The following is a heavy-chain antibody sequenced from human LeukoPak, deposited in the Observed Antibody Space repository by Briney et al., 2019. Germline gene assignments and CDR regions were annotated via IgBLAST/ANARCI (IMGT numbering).Heavy chain of an antibody. V-gene: IGHV4-4*02. CDR3: ARVNINNWHSCDY. CDR1: GGSISSNNW. CDR2: IYHSGSP. D-gene: IGHD1-1*01. Sequence: PSGTLSLTCAVSGGSISSNNWWGWVRQPPGKGLEWIGEIYHSGSPNYNPSLKSRVTISVDKSRNHFSLNLSSVTAADTAVYYCARVNINNWHSCDYWGQGTLVAVSS. J-gene: IGHJ4*02.